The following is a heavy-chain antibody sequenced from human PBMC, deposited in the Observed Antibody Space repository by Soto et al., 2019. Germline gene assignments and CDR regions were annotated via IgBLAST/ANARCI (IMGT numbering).Heavy chain of an antibody. CDR1: GGSISSSSYY. CDR2: IYYSGST. J-gene: IGHJ5*01. CDR3: ARQGSRSYYESWFDS. D-gene: IGHD1-26*01. Sequence: PSETLSLTCTVSGGSISSSSYYWGWIRQPPGKGLEWIGSIYYSGSTYYNPSLKSRVTISVDTSKNQFSLKLSSVTAADTAVYHCARQGSRSYYESWFDSWGKGTLVTV. V-gene: IGHV4-39*01.